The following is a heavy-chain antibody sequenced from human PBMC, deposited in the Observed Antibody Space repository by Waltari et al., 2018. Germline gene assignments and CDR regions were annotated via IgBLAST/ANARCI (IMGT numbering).Heavy chain of an antibody. CDR1: GYGFDRYW. D-gene: IGHD3-16*01. CDR2: IYPGDSDT. Sequence: VQLVQSGAEVKKPGESLRISCRDSGYGFDRYWTAWVRQRPGKGLEWMGHIYPGDSDTRYNPSFQGQVTISADKSVTTVYLQWSSLKTSDSGIYYCARRFMTGEGLTLNWLDPWGQGTLVTVSS. J-gene: IGHJ5*02. V-gene: IGHV5-51*01. CDR3: ARRFMTGEGLTLNWLDP.